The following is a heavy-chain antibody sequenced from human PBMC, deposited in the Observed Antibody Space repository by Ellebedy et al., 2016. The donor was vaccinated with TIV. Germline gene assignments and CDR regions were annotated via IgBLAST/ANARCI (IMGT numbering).Heavy chain of an antibody. CDR3: ARVGPYCSSTSCGPRRYYYYYMDV. CDR1: GFTFSSYS. J-gene: IGHJ6*03. CDR2: ISSSSSYI. D-gene: IGHD2-2*01. Sequence: GGSLRLSXAASGFTFSSYSMNWVRQAPGKGLEWVSSISSSSSYIYYADSVKGRFTISRDNAKNSLYLQMNSLRDEDTAVYYCARVGPYCSSTSCGPRRYYYYYMDVWGKGTTVTVSS. V-gene: IGHV3-21*01.